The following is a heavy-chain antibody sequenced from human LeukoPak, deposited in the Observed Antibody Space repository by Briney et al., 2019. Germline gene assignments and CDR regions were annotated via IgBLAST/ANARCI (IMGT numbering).Heavy chain of an antibody. Sequence: ASVKVSCKASGYTFTSYYMHWVRQAPGQGLEWMGIINPSGGSTSYAQKFQGRVTVTSDTSINTVYMELSRLRSDDTAVYYCARDKSIGWERYPPDYWGQGTLVTVSS. CDR3: ARDKSIGWERYPPDY. CDR2: INPSGGST. CDR1: GYTFTSYY. V-gene: IGHV1-46*01. D-gene: IGHD1-26*01. J-gene: IGHJ4*02.